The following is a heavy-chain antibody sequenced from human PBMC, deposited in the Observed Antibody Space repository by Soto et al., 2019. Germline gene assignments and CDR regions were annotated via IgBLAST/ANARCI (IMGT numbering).Heavy chain of an antibody. CDR1: GYTFTSYG. V-gene: IGHV1-3*01. D-gene: IGHD6-13*01. CDR2: INAANGDT. CDR3: VRRHVSATGIDWFDP. J-gene: IGHJ5*02. Sequence: ASVKVSCKASGYTFTSYGIHWVRQAPGQRLEWMGWINAANGDTKHSPKFQGRVTITRDTSASTAYMELSSLRSEDTAVYYCVRRHVSATGIDWFDPWGQGTLVTVSS.